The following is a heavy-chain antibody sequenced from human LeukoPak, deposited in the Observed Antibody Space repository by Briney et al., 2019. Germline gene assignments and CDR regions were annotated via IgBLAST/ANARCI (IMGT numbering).Heavy chain of an antibody. J-gene: IGHJ5*02. CDR3: ARDLLPTDYGGNSDWFDP. V-gene: IGHV3-7*01. D-gene: IGHD4-23*01. CDR1: GFSFRSYW. CDR2: TKQDDSEK. Sequence: PGGSLRLSCVDTGFSFRSYWMSWVRQAPGKGLEWVANTKQDDSEKYYVDSVKGRFTISRDNAKNSLYLQMNSLRAEDTAVYYCARDLLPTDYGGNSDWFDPWGQGTLVTVSS.